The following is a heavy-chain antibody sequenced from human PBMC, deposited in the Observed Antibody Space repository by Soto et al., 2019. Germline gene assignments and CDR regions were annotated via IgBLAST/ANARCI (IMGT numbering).Heavy chain of an antibody. CDR3: ARTSTSVTRFDY. J-gene: IGHJ4*02. CDR1: GGSISTSNW. D-gene: IGHD1-1*01. Sequence: QVQLQESGPGLVKPSGTLSLTCAVSGGSISTSNWWGWVRQPPGKGLEWIGEVYHSGSTNYNPSFKSRVTMSVDKSKNQFSMKLNSVTAADTALYYCARTSTSVTRFDYWGQGSLVTVSS. CDR2: VYHSGST. V-gene: IGHV4-4*02.